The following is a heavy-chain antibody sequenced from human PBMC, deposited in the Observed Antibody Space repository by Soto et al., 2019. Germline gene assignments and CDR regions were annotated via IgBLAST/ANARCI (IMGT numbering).Heavy chain of an antibody. J-gene: IGHJ3*01. V-gene: IGHV4-59*01. CDR1: GGSISSYY. CDR2: IYYSGST. D-gene: IGHD3-16*01. Sequence: SETLSLTCTVSGGSISSYYWSWIRRPPGKGLEWIGYIYYSGSTNYNPSLKSRVTISVDTSKNQFSLKLTSVTAADTAFYYGARHDDSDRAFDLWGQGTMVTVSS. CDR3: ARHDDSDRAFDL.